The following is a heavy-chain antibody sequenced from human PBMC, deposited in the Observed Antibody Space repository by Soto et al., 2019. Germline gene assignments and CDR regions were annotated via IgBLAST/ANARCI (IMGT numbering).Heavy chain of an antibody. CDR1: GGTFSSYA. CDR2: IIPIFGTA. D-gene: IGHD3-22*01. J-gene: IGHJ4*02. V-gene: IGHV1-69*01. CDR3: AKDAYYYDSSGYSGGVY. Sequence: QVQLVQSGAEVKKPGSSVKVSCKASGGTFSSYAISWVRQAPGQGLEWMGGIIPIFGTANYAQKFQGRVTITADESTSTAYMELSSLRSEDTAVYYCAKDAYYYDSSGYSGGVYWGQGTLVTVSS.